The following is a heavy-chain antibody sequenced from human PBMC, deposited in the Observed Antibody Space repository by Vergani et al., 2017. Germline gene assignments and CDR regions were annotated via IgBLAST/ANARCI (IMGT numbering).Heavy chain of an antibody. D-gene: IGHD3-22*01. V-gene: IGHV5-51*01. J-gene: IGHJ3*01. CDR3: ARQGGYYDSSGYRDAFDV. CDR2: LYPGDSDT. CDR1: GYSFTSYW. Sequence: EVQLVQSGAEVKTPGESLKISCKGSGYSFTSYWIGWVRQMPGKGLEWMGILYPGDSDTRYSPSFQGQVTISADKSISTAYLQWSSLKASDTAMYYCARQGGYYDSSGYRDAFDVWGQGTLVTVSS.